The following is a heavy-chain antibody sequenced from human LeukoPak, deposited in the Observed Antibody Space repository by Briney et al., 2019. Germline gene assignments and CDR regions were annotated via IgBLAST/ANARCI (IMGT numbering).Heavy chain of an antibody. CDR3: ARGARLRITIFGVVLRGFDY. Sequence: GASVKVSCKASGYTFTSYGISWVRQAPGQELEWMGWISAYNGNTNYAQKLQGRVTMTTDTSTSTAYMELRSLRSDDTAVYYCARGARLRITIFGVVLRGFDYWGQGTLVTVSS. CDR2: ISAYNGNT. CDR1: GYTFTSYG. V-gene: IGHV1-18*01. D-gene: IGHD3-3*01. J-gene: IGHJ4*02.